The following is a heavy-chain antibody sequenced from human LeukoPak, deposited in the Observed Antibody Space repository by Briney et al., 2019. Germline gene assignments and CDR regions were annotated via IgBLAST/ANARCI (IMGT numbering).Heavy chain of an antibody. J-gene: IGHJ3*02. CDR2: MNPNSGNT. D-gene: IGHD4-11*01. Sequence: GASVKVSCKASGYTFTSYDINWVRQAPGQGLEWMGWMNPNSGNTGYAQKFQGRVTITRNSSISTAYMELSSLGSEDTAVYYCAREGVTTNAFDIWGQGTMVTVSS. V-gene: IGHV1-8*03. CDR3: AREGVTTNAFDI. CDR1: GYTFTSYD.